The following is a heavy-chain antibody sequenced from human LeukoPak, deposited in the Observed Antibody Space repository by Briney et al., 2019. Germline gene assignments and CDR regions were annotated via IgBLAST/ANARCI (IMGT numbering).Heavy chain of an antibody. Sequence: GESLKISCKGSGYSFTSYWISWVRQMSGKGLEWMGRIDPSDSYTNYSPSFQGHVTISADKSISTAYLQWSSLKASDTAMYYCARPQSGSYAVDYWGQGTLVTVSS. V-gene: IGHV5-10-1*01. CDR1: GYSFTSYW. CDR3: ARPQSGSYAVDY. D-gene: IGHD1-26*01. CDR2: IDPSDSYT. J-gene: IGHJ4*02.